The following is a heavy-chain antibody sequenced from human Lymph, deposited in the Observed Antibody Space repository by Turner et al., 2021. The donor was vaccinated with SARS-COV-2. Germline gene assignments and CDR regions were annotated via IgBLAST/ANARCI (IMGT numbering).Heavy chain of an antibody. CDR3: ARDVERYNDFWSGYSGGYGLDV. CDR1: GYTFTGYY. J-gene: IGHJ6*02. D-gene: IGHD3-3*01. CDR2: INPNMGGT. Sequence: QVQLVQSGAEVKKPGASVKVSCKASGYTFTGYYMHWVRQATGQGLEGMGWINPNMGGTNYAQKFQGRVTMTRDTSISTAYMELSRLRSDDTAVYYCARDVERYNDFWSGYSGGYGLDVWGQGTTVTVSS. V-gene: IGHV1-2*02.